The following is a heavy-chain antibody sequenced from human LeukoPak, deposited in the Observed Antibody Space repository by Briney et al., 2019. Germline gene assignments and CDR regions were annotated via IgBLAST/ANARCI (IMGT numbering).Heavy chain of an antibody. V-gene: IGHV4-34*01. CDR1: GGSFSGYY. Sequence: SETLSLTCAVYGGSFSGYYWSWIRQPPGKGLEWIGEINHSGSTNYNPSLKSRVTISVDTSKNQFSLKLSSVTAADTAVYYCAANYYDSSGYPKLDYWGQGTLVTVSS. D-gene: IGHD3-22*01. CDR2: INHSGST. J-gene: IGHJ4*02. CDR3: AANYYDSSGYPKLDY.